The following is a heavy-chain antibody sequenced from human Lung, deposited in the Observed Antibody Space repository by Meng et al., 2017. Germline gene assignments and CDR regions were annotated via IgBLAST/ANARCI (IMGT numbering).Heavy chain of an antibody. D-gene: IGHD4-11*01. CDR3: ARGPTTMAHDFDY. J-gene: IGHJ4*02. Sequence: QVQLQQWGAGLLKPSETLSLTCVVSGGSVSDSYWSWNRQPPGKGPEWIGEINHSGSTNYNPSLESRATISVDTSQNNLSLKLSSVTAADSAVYSCARGPTTMAHDFDYWGQGTLVTVSS. V-gene: IGHV4-34*01. CDR2: INHSGST. CDR1: GGSVSDSY.